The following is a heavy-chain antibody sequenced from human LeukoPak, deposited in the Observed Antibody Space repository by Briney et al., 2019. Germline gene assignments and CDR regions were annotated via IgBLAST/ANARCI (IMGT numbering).Heavy chain of an antibody. D-gene: IGHD1-26*01. CDR2: IIPIFGTA. CDR3: ATGAAWDLLTY. Sequence: SVKVSCKASGGTFSSYAISWVRQAPGQGLEWMGGIIPIFGTANYAQKFQGRVTMTEDTSTNTAYMELSSLRSEDTAVFYCATGAAWDLLTYWGQGTLVTVSS. J-gene: IGHJ4*02. V-gene: IGHV1-69*06. CDR1: GGTFSSYA.